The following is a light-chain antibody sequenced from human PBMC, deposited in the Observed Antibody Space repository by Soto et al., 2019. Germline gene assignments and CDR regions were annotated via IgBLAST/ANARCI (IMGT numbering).Light chain of an antibody. CDR2: GAS. CDR1: QSVNYY. J-gene: IGKJ4*01. Sequence: DIQMTQSPSSLSAAVGDRVTITCLASQSVNYYLNWYQQKPGKAPKLLIYGASSLQSGVPSRFSGSGAGTEFTLCITSLQPEDFATYYCQQTSSTPLTFGGGTKVEIK. V-gene: IGKV1-39*01. CDR3: QQTSSTPLT.